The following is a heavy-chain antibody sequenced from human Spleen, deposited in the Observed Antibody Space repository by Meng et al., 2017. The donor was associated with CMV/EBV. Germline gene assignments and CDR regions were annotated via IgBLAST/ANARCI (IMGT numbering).Heavy chain of an antibody. J-gene: IGHJ4*02. Sequence: LSLTCAAPGFTFSSYWMSWVRQAPGKGLEWVANIKQDGNGKLYVDSVRGRFTISRDNAENLVFLQMNSLRPDDTAVYYCARHVRYRFDYWGQGALVTVSS. V-gene: IGHV3-7*01. D-gene: IGHD4-11*01. CDR1: GFTFSSYW. CDR3: ARHVRYRFDY. CDR2: IKQDGNGK.